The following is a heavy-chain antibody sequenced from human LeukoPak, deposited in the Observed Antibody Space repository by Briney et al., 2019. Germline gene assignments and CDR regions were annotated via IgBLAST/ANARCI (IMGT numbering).Heavy chain of an antibody. D-gene: IGHD3-10*01. CDR2: LSGDGGNT. CDR1: GFTFDVYA. J-gene: IGHJ6*03. V-gene: IGHV3-43*02. Sequence: PGGSLRLSCAASGFTFDVYAMLWVRQAPGEGLGWVGHLSGDGGNTYYADSVKGRFTVSRDNSKNSLYLHMSSLRTEDTGLFYCAKDTIPYGRSYYYMDVWGKGTTVTVSS. CDR3: AKDTIPYGRSYYYMDV.